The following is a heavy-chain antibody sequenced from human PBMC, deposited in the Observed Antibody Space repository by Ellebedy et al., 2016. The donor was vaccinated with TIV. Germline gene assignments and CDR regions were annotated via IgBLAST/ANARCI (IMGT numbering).Heavy chain of an antibody. J-gene: IGHJ4*02. D-gene: IGHD3-22*01. CDR2: INPTSGNS. V-gene: IGHV1-46*01. CDR1: GYTFTSYF. Sequence: ASVKVSCKASGYTFTSYFLYWVRQTPGQGLEWMGMINPTSGNSNFAQKFQDRVTVTRDPSTSTVYMELSSLRSEDTAVYYCARGDNYFYDSSGYYYSYWGQGTLVTVSS. CDR3: ARGDNYFYDSSGYYYSY.